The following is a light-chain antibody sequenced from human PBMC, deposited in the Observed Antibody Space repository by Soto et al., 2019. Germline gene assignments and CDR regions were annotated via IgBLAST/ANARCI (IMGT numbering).Light chain of an antibody. CDR1: SSDVGAYNY. Sequence: QSVLTQPASVSGSPGQSITISCTGTSSDVGAYNYVSWYQQHPGKAPKVMIYLVSNRPSGVSTRFSGSKSGNTASLTISGLQAEDEADYYCSSFAGSSTLVFGGGTKLTVL. V-gene: IGLV2-14*01. J-gene: IGLJ2*01. CDR3: SSFAGSSTLV. CDR2: LVS.